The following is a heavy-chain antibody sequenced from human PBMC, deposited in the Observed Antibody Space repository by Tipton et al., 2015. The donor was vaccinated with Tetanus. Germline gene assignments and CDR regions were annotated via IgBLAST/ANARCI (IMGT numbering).Heavy chain of an antibody. D-gene: IGHD2-15*01. V-gene: IGHV1-8*01. CDR1: GYTFTSYD. CDR2: MNPNSGNT. J-gene: IGHJ4*02. CDR3: ATNLLSYCSGGSCPLD. Sequence: QLVQSGAEVKKPGASVKVSCKASGYTFTSYDINWVRQATGQGLEWMGWMNPNSGNTGYAQKFQGRVTMTMNTSISTAYMELSSLRSEDTAVYYCATNLLSYCSGGSCPLDWGQGTLVTVSS.